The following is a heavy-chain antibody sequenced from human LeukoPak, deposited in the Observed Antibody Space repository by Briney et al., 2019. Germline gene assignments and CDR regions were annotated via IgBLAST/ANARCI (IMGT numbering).Heavy chain of an antibody. V-gene: IGHV1-18*01. CDR1: GYTFTSYG. D-gene: IGHD6-19*01. CDR3: ARVSRGYSSDSY. Sequence: GASVKVSCKASGYTFTSYGNSWVRQAPGQALEWMGWISAYNGNTNYAQKLQGRVTMTTDTSTSTAYMELRSLRSDDTAVYYCARVSRGYSSDSYWGQGTLVTVSS. J-gene: IGHJ4*02. CDR2: ISAYNGNT.